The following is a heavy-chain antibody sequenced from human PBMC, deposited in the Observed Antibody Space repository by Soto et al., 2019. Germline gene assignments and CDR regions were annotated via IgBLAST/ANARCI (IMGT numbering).Heavy chain of an antibody. V-gene: IGHV1-18*01. CDR3: ARGRSGYVYRR. CDR2: ISAYNGKA. D-gene: IGHD2-2*01. J-gene: IGHJ4*02. Sequence: ASVKVSCKASGYTFTSYGISWVRQAPGQGLEWMGWISAYNGKANYAQKLQGRVTITTDTSTSTAYMEPSSLRSEDTAVYYCARGRSGYVYRRWGQGTLVTVSS. CDR1: GYTFTSYG.